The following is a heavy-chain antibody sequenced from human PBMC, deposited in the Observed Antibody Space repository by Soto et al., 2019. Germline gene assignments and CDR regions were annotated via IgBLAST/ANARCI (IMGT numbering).Heavy chain of an antibody. CDR2: ITSSDVTM. CDR1: GFTFSTHS. Sequence: EVQLVESGGGLVQPGGSPRLSCAASGFTFSTHSMNWVRQAPGKGLEWISYITSSDVTMYADSVKGRVTISRDNAKNSLYLQMNSMRGEDTAVYFCVGEVGFQLIYWGQGTLVTVSS. D-gene: IGHD2-2*01. J-gene: IGHJ4*02. CDR3: VGEVGFQLIY. V-gene: IGHV3-48*01.